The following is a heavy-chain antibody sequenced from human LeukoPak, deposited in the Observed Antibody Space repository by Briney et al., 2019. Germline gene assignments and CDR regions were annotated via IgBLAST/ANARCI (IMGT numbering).Heavy chain of an antibody. D-gene: IGHD1-26*01. J-gene: IGHJ4*02. V-gene: IGHV1-18*01. CDR1: GHTFSNFG. CDR3: ARQRGATWWDLLDH. Sequence: ASVKVSCKASGHTFSNFGISWVRQAPGQGLEWMGWISADSGSTDYSQEFQGRLTITTDTSTSTAYMELRSLTSDDTAVYYCARQRGATWWDLLDHWGQGTLVTVSS. CDR2: ISADSGST.